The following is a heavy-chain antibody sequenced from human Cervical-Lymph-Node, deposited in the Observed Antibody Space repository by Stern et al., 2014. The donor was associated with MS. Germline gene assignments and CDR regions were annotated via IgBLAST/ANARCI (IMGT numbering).Heavy chain of an antibody. D-gene: IGHD6-19*01. CDR3: ARETIVNIAVAGD. CDR1: GFTFSTYT. Sequence: EVQLVESGGGLVKPGGSLRLSCAASGFTFSTYTMQWVRQAPGKGLEWVSSISSSSTYIYYADSLKGRFTISRDNAKNSLYLQMNSLRGEDTAVYYCARETIVNIAVAGDWGQGTLVTVSS. V-gene: IGHV3-21*01. CDR2: ISSSSTYI. J-gene: IGHJ4*02.